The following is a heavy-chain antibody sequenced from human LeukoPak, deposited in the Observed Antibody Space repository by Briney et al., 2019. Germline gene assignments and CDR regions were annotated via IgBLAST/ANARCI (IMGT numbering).Heavy chain of an antibody. D-gene: IGHD6-19*01. CDR3: VNQISGWVY. CDR1: GFTFSTYG. Sequence: GGSLRLSCAASGFTFSTYGMHWVRQAPGKGLEWVALVWSDGNGKFYADSVKGRFTISRDNSKNTLYLQMSSLNPEDTSVYYCVNQISGWVYWGQGTLVTVSS. J-gene: IGHJ4*02. CDR2: VWSDGNGK. V-gene: IGHV3-30*02.